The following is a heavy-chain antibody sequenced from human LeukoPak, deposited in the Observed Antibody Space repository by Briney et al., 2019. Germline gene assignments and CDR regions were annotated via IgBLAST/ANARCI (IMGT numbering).Heavy chain of an antibody. Sequence: GGSLRLSCAASGFTFSSYGMHWVRQAPGKGLEWVAVIWYDGSNKYYADSVKGRFTISRDNSKNTLYLQMNSLRAEDMAVYYCARAGTTVILDYWGQGTLVTVSS. J-gene: IGHJ4*02. CDR3: ARAGTTVILDY. D-gene: IGHD4-17*01. CDR1: GFTFSSYG. V-gene: IGHV3-33*01. CDR2: IWYDGSNK.